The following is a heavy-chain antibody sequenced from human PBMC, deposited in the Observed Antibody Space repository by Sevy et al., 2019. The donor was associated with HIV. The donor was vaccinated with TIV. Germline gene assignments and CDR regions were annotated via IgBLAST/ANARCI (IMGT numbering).Heavy chain of an antibody. CDR1: GYNFY. CDR2: VTPNSGAT. J-gene: IGHJ5*02. CDR3: AGQSLGWYNWFDP. D-gene: IGHD6-19*01. V-gene: IGHV1-2*06. Sequence: ASVKVSCKASGYNFYIHWVRQAPGQGLEWMGRVTPNSGATSYAQKFQDRVAMTMDTSINTAYMELSGLKSDDTAIYYRAGQSLGWYNWFDPWGQGTLVTVSS.